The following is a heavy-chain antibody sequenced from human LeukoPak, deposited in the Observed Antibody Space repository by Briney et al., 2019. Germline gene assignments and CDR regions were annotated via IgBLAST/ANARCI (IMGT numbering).Heavy chain of an antibody. J-gene: IGHJ4*02. Sequence: SETLSLTCTVSGCSISSYFWAWGRQPPGKGLEWVGYFYNRRPPQYNPPLNSRVIISVDTSNHHFSLRLSSVTAADTGVYYCARGLEDSGWLPFYFDSWGQGSLVTVSS. CDR3: ARGLEDSGWLPFYFDS. CDR1: GCSISSYF. D-gene: IGHD6-19*01. CDR2: FYNRRPP. V-gene: IGHV4-59*01.